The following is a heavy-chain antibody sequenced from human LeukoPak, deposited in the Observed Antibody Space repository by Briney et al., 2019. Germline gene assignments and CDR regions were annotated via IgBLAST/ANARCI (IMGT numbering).Heavy chain of an antibody. CDR3: AKAVFWSGYSYWFDP. D-gene: IGHD3-3*01. Sequence: SETLSLTCTVSGGSISSYYWSWIRQPPGKGLEWIGYIYYSGSTNYNPSLKSRVTISVDTSKNQFSLKLSSVTAADTAVYYCAKAVFWSGYSYWFDPWGQGTLVTVSS. J-gene: IGHJ5*02. CDR1: GGSISSYY. CDR2: IYYSGST. V-gene: IGHV4-59*01.